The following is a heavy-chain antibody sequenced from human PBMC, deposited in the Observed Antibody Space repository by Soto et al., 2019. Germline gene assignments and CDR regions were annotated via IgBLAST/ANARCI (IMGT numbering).Heavy chain of an antibody. J-gene: IGHJ4*02. CDR1: DFTLSNAW. V-gene: IGHV3-15*07. CDR2: VKTKSEGDTT. D-gene: IGHD6-19*01. Sequence: EVHLVESGGGLVKPGGSLRLSCAASDFTLSNAWMNWVRQGPGKGLEWVARVKTKSEGDTTDYAASVKGRFIISRDDSENTLYLQMHSLKTEDTGVYYCTADTSHSSGWSHDHWGQGTLVTVSS. CDR3: TADTSHSSGWSHDH.